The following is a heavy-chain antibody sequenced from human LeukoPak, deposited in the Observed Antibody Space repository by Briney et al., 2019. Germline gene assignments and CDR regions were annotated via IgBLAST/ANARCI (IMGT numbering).Heavy chain of an antibody. J-gene: IGHJ4*02. CDR3: ARGPFDYFDY. CDR1: GYSISSGYY. CDR2: IYHSGRT. Sequence: SETLSLTCTVSGYSISSGYYWGWIRQPPGKGLEWIGSIYHSGRTYYNPSLKSRVTISLDTSKNQFSLSLSSVTASDTAMYFCARGPFDYFDYWGQGPLMTVSS. V-gene: IGHV4-38-2*02.